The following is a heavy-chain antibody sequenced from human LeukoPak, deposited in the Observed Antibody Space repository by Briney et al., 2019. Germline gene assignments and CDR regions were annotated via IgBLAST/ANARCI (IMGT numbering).Heavy chain of an antibody. V-gene: IGHV3-23*01. CDR3: AKNLYCGGGSCYPSASGMDV. CDR2: ISASGIST. CDR1: GFTFNSYA. Sequence: GGSLRLSCAASGFTFNSYAMSWVRQAPGKGLEWVSSISASGISTYYSDSVKGRFTISRDNSKNTLFLQMNSLRAEDTAVYYCAKNLYCGGGSCYPSASGMDVWGQGTTVTVSS. D-gene: IGHD2-15*01. J-gene: IGHJ6*02.